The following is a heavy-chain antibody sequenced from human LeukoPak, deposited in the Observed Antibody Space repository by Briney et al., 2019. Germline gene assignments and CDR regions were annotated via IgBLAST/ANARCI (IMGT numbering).Heavy chain of an antibody. CDR3: ARAGEAAAGPFDY. V-gene: IGHV1-46*01. CDR2: INPSGGST. J-gene: IGHJ4*02. D-gene: IGHD6-13*01. CDR1: GYTFTSYY. Sequence: ASVKVSCKESGYTFTSYYMHWVRQAPGQGLEWMGIINPSGGSTSYAQKFQGRVTMTRDTSTSTVYMELSSLRSEDTAVCYCARAGEAAAGPFDYWGQGTLVTVSS.